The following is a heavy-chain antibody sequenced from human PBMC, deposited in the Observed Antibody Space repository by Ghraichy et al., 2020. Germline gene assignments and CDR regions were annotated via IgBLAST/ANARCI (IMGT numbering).Heavy chain of an antibody. CDR2: IKSKTDGGTT. CDR1: GFTFSNAW. J-gene: IGHJ3*02. V-gene: IGHV3-15*05. CDR3: TTELEGDAFDI. Sequence: GESLNISCAASGFTFSNAWMSWVRQAPGKGLEWVGRIKSKTDGGTTDYAAPVKGRFTISRDDAEITLYLQLNGLKTEDTALYYCTTELEGDAFDIWGQGTMVTVSS.